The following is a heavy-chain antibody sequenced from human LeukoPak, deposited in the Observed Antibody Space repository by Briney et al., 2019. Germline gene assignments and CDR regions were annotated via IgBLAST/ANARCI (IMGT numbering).Heavy chain of an antibody. V-gene: IGHV3-30*02. D-gene: IGHD4-17*01. CDR3: ARVSRDGDYLYYMDV. J-gene: IGHJ6*03. CDR2: IRYDGSNK. Sequence: PGGSLRLSCAASGFTFSSYDIHWVRQAPGKGLEWVAFIRYDGSNKYYADSVRGRFTISRDNSKNTLYLQMNGLRAEDTAVYYCARVSRDGDYLYYMDVWGKGTTVTVSS. CDR1: GFTFSSYD.